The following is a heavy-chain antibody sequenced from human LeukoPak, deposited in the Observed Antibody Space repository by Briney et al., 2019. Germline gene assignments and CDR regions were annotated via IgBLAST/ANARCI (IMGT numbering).Heavy chain of an antibody. J-gene: IGHJ6*03. CDR1: GGSISSGGYY. CDR3: ARDTYRKPYYYYMAV. D-gene: IGHD2/OR15-2a*01. CDR2: SYYSGST. V-gene: IGHV4-31*03. Sequence: SQTLSLTCTVSGGSISSGGYYWSWIRQHPGKGLEWIGYSYYSGSTYYNPSLKSRVTISVDTSKNQFSLKLSSVTAADTAVYYCARDTYRKPYYYYMAVWGKGTTVTVSS.